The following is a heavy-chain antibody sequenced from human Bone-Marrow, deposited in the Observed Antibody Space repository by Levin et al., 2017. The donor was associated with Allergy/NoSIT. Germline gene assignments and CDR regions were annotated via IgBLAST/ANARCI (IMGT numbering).Heavy chain of an antibody. V-gene: IGHV1-18*01. J-gene: IGHJ6*02. Sequence: TWVRQAPGPGLEWMGWVSPYSGNTTYALNLQDRVTMTTDTATNTAYMELTSLRSDDTAIYYCARGHFPYYYYGMDVWGQGTTVVVSS. CDR3: ARGHFPYYYYGMDV. CDR2: VSPYSGNT.